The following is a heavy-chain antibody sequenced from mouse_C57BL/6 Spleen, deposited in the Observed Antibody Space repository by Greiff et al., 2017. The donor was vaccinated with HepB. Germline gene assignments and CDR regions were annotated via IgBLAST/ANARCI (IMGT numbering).Heavy chain of an antibody. Sequence: VQLQQSVAELVRPGASVKLSCTASGFNIKNTYMHWVKQRPEQGLEWIGRIDPANGNTKYAPKFQGKATITADTASSTAYMQLSSLTSEDSAVYYCAINWAFDYWGQGTTLTVSS. CDR3: AINWAFDY. CDR1: GFNIKNTY. CDR2: IDPANGNT. V-gene: IGHV14-3*01. J-gene: IGHJ2*01. D-gene: IGHD4-1*01.